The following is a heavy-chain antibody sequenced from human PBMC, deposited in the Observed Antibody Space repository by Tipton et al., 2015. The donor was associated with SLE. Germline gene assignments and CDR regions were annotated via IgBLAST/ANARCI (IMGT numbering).Heavy chain of an antibody. CDR3: ARDPHCTNGVCYTN. Sequence: SLRLSCTASGFDLNNYAMSWVRQAPGKGLEWVANIKQDGSEKYYVDSVKGRFTISRDNAKNSLYLQMNSLRAEDTAVYYCARDPHCTNGVCYTNWGQGTLVTVSS. J-gene: IGHJ4*02. V-gene: IGHV3-7*01. CDR1: GFDLNNYA. CDR2: IKQDGSEK. D-gene: IGHD2-8*01.